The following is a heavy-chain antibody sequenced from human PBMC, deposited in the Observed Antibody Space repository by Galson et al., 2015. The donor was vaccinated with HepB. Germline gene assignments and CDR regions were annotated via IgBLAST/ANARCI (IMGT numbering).Heavy chain of an antibody. J-gene: IGHJ2*01. CDR3: ARNPPGVGAHGSIWYFDL. V-gene: IGHV3-23*01. D-gene: IGHD3-10*01. CDR1: GFSFSSYS. Sequence: SLRLSCAASGFSFSSYSMSWVRQAPGKGLEWVSGISGSGGSTYYADSVKGRFTMSRDNSKNTLYLQMNDLRVEDTAVYYCARNPPGVGAHGSIWYFDLWGRGTLLTVSS. CDR2: ISGSGGST.